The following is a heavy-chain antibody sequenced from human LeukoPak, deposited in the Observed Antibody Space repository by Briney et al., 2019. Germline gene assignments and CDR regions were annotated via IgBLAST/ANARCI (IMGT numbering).Heavy chain of an antibody. CDR2: IYYSGST. CDR3: ARGPTVNLAFGY. D-gene: IGHD4-11*01. V-gene: IGHV4-59*01. J-gene: IGHJ4*02. CDR1: GGSISSYY. Sequence: SETLSLTCTVSGGSISSYYWSWIRQPPGKGLEWIGYIYYSGSTNYNPSLKSRVTISVDTSKNQFSLKLSSVTAADTAVYYCARGPTVNLAFGYWGQGTLVTVSS.